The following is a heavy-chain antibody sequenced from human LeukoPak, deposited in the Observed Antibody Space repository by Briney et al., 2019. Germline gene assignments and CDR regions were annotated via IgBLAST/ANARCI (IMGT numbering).Heavy chain of an antibody. J-gene: IGHJ6*03. CDR1: GGSISSYY. D-gene: IGHD4-11*01. CDR3: ARVLDDYSNYYYYYYMDV. CDR2: ICYSGST. Sequence: PSETLSLTCTVSGGSISSYYWSWIRQPPGKGLEWIGYICYSGSTNYNPSLKSRVTISVDTSKNQFSLKLSSVTAADTAVYYCARVLDDYSNYYYYYYMDVWGKGTTVTVSS. V-gene: IGHV4-59*01.